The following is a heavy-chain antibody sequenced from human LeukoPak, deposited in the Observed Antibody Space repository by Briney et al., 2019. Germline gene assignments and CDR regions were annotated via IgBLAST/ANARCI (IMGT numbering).Heavy chain of an antibody. CDR2: IYYSATT. J-gene: IGHJ3*02. V-gene: IGHV4-59*01. CDR3: ARFMYYYDSSGYYPRVAYDAFDI. D-gene: IGHD3-22*01. CDR1: GGSISDYY. Sequence: PSETLSLTCTVSGGSISDYYWSWSRQSPGKGLEASGYIYYSATTNYNPSLKSRVTISVDTSKNQFSLRLSSVIAADTAVYYCARFMYYYDSSGYYPRVAYDAFDIWGQGTMVTVSS.